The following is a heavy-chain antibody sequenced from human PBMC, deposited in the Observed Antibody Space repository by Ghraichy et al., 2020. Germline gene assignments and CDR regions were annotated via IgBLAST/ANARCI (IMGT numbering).Heavy chain of an antibody. CDR3: AGHTRPIVGATLHAVDM. D-gene: IGHD1-26*01. CDR1: GDSISNSF. J-gene: IGHJ3*02. Sequence: SETLSLTCTVSGDSISNSFWSWIRQPPGKGLQWIGYISYSGSTSYNPSLKSRVTISTATSKNQFSLKLNSVTAAETAVYFCAGHTRPIVGATLHAVDMWGQGTMVTVSS. CDR2: ISYSGST. V-gene: IGHV4-59*08.